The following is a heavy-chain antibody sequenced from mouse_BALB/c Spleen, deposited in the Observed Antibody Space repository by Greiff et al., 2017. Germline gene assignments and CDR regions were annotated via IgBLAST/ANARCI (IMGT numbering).Heavy chain of an antibody. V-gene: IGHV5-12-1*01. CDR1: GFAFSSYD. CDR3: ARHPYYYYGSSYSYWYFDV. Sequence: EVKLEESGGGLVKPGGSLKLSCAASGFAFSSYDMSWVRQTPEKRLEWVAYISSGGGSTYYPDTVKGRFTISRDNAKNTLYLQMSSLKSEDTAMYYCARHPYYYYGSSYSYWYFDVWGAGTTVTVSS. J-gene: IGHJ1*01. CDR2: ISSGGGST. D-gene: IGHD1-1*01.